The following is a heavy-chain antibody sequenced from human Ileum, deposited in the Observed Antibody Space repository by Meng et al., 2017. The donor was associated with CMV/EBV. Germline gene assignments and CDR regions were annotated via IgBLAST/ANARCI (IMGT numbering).Heavy chain of an antibody. CDR2: ISYYESIK. D-gene: IGHD6-6*01. J-gene: IGHJ5*02. CDR1: GFSFRSYA. Sequence: SGFSFRSYAMNWVRQATGKGLEWVAIISYYESIKYYADSVKGRFTISRDNSENTLYLQMNNLKPEDTAVYYCARGDSSETPNWFDPWGQGTLVTVSS. CDR3: ARGDSSETPNWFDP. V-gene: IGHV3-30-3*01.